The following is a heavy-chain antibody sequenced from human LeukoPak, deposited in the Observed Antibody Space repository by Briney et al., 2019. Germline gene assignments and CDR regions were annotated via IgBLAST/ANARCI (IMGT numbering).Heavy chain of an antibody. J-gene: IGHJ4*02. Sequence: GTSLRLSCAASGFTFSDYAIHWVRQAPGKGLDWVTFISYDGSNKNYAESVKGRFTISRDNSKNTLYLQMNSLRAEDTAVYYCARDRSRIAVAGFDYWGQGTLVTVSS. CDR3: ARDRSRIAVAGFDY. CDR2: ISYDGSNK. V-gene: IGHV3-30-3*01. D-gene: IGHD6-19*01. CDR1: GFTFSDYA.